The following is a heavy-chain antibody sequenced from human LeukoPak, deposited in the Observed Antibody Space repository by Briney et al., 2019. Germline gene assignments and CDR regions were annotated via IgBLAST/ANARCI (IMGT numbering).Heavy chain of an antibody. V-gene: IGHV4-39*07. J-gene: IGHJ5*02. CDR2: IYYSGST. CDR1: GGSISSSSYY. Sequence: SETLSLTCTVSGGSISSSSYYWGWIRQPPGKGLEWIGSIYYSGSTYYNPSLKSRVTISVDTSKNQFSLKLSSVTAADTAVYYCARGWDWNDEGDNWFDPWGQGTLVTVSS. D-gene: IGHD1-1*01. CDR3: ARGWDWNDEGDNWFDP.